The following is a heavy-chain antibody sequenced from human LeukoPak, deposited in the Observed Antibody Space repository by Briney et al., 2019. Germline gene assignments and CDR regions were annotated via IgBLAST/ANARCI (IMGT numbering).Heavy chain of an antibody. V-gene: IGHV3-23*01. Sequence: GGSLRLSCAASGFTFSSYAMSWVRQAPGKGLEWVSAISGSGGSTYYVDSVKGRFTISRDNSKNTLYLQMNSLRAEDTAVYYCAKDRDSSSWWENWFDPWGQGTLVTVSS. CDR1: GFTFSSYA. J-gene: IGHJ5*02. CDR2: ISGSGGST. D-gene: IGHD6-13*01. CDR3: AKDRDSSSWWENWFDP.